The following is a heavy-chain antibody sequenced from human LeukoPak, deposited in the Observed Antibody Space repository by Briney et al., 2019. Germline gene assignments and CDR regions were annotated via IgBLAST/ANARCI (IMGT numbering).Heavy chain of an antibody. D-gene: IGHD1-26*01. CDR2: IYPGDSDT. V-gene: IGHV5-51*01. Sequence: KAGESLKISCKTSGYIFTNHWIGWVRQMSGKGLEWMGIIYPGDSDTRYSPSFQGQVTISADKSIGTTYLQWSSLKASDTAIYYCARLYIGSFDDWGQGTLVTVSS. J-gene: IGHJ4*02. CDR3: ARLYIGSFDD. CDR1: GYIFTNHW.